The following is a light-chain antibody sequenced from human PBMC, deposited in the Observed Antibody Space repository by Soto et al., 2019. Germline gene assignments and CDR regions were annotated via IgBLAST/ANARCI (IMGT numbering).Light chain of an antibody. V-gene: IGLV1-40*01. CDR2: GNS. Sequence: QAVVTQPPSVSGAPGQRVNISCTGSSSNNGAGYDVHWYQQLPGTAPKLLIYGNSNRPSGVPDRFSGSKSGTSASLAITGLQAEDEADYYCQSYDSSLSAHVVFGGGTKLTVL. J-gene: IGLJ2*01. CDR3: QSYDSSLSAHVV. CDR1: SSNNGAGYD.